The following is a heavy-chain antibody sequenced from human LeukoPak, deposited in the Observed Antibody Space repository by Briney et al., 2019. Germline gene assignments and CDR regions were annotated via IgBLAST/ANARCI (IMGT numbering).Heavy chain of an antibody. D-gene: IGHD3-22*01. J-gene: IGHJ4*02. CDR3: ARYVSSGLDY. CDR1: GGSINRYY. V-gene: IGHV4-59*01. CDR2: IYYTGST. Sequence: SETLSLTCTVSGGSINRYYWSWIRQPSGKGLEWIGYIYYTGSTSYNPSLKSRVTISVDTSMNQFSLRLSSVTAADAALYYCARYVSSGLDYWGQGTLVTVSS.